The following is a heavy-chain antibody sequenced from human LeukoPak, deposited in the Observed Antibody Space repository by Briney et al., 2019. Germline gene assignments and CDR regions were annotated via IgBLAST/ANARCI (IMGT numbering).Heavy chain of an antibody. CDR2: ISSSGSTI. J-gene: IGHJ6*04. CDR1: GFTFSSYL. Sequence: GGSLRLSCAASGFTFSSYLMNWVRQAPGKGLEWVSYISSSGSTIYYADSVKGRFTISRDNAKNSLYLQMNSLRAEDTAVYYCAELGITMIGGVWGKGTTVTISS. D-gene: IGHD3-10*02. CDR3: AELGITMIGGV. V-gene: IGHV3-48*03.